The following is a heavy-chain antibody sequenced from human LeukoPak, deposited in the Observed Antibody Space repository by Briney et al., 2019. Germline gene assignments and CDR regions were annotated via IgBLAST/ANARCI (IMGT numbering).Heavy chain of an antibody. CDR2: IFSGGST. Sequence: GGSLRLSCAASGFTVSTNYMNWVRQAPGKGLEWVSVIFSGGSTYYADSVKGRFTISRDNSKNRLYLQMNSVRAEDTAVYYCARERFRGGEGAFDIWGQGTMVTVSS. J-gene: IGHJ3*02. CDR1: GFTVSTNY. V-gene: IGHV3-66*01. D-gene: IGHD3-16*01. CDR3: ARERFRGGEGAFDI.